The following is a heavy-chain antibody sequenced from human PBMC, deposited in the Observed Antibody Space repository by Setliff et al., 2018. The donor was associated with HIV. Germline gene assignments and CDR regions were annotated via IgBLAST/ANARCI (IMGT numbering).Heavy chain of an antibody. J-gene: IGHJ1*01. D-gene: IGHD3-22*01. CDR2: LNPKSGDT. Sequence: ASVKVSCKTSGYTFTSYDVHWVRQATGQGLEWMGYLNPKSGDTGSAQRFQDRLTNTADTSVSTAYLELGSLRSDDTAVYYCATPMFPNYHDNSVLIDWGQGTPVTVSS. CDR3: ATPMFPNYHDNSVLID. V-gene: IGHV1-8*03. CDR1: GYTFTSYD.